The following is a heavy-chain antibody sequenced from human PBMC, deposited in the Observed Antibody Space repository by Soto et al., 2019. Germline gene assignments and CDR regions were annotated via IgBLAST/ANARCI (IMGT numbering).Heavy chain of an antibody. CDR3: IYHYDSSGFYYVDS. D-gene: IGHD3-22*01. V-gene: IGHV1-69*13. J-gene: IGHJ4*02. Sequence: SVKVSCKASGVSLSSYIINWVRQAPGQGFEWMGGIIPLFGSANHAQKLQGRVIITADVSTNTVYMEVSSLRFEDTAIYYCIYHYDSSGFYYVDSWGQGTQVTSPQ. CDR2: IIPLFGSA. CDR1: GVSLSSYI.